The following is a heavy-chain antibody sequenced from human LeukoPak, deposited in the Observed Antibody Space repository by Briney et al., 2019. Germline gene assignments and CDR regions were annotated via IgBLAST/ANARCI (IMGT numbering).Heavy chain of an antibody. J-gene: IGHJ4*02. Sequence: SETLSLTFAVSGGSISSYYWSWIRQPPGKGLEWIGYIYYSGSTSYNPSLKSRVTISVDTSKNQFSLKLTSVIAADTAVYYCATGQLWLQYWGQGTLVTVSS. CDR1: GGSISSYY. D-gene: IGHD5-18*01. V-gene: IGHV4-59*01. CDR3: ATGQLWLQY. CDR2: IYYSGST.